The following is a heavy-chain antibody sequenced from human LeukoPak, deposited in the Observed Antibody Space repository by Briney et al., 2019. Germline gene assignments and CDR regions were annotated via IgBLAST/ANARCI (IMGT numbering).Heavy chain of an antibody. J-gene: IGHJ5*02. D-gene: IGHD3-9*01. CDR1: GYTFTRHW. Sequence: ASVKVSCKTSGYTFTRHWIHWVRQAPGPALEWVGIINPDGGYTMYAQNFQGRLSLTRDTSSTTVYMDLRSLTSQDTAVYYCARDHSNDDKSWWFDPWGQGTLVRVSS. V-gene: IGHV1-46*01. CDR2: INPDGGYT. CDR3: ARDHSNDDKSWWFDP.